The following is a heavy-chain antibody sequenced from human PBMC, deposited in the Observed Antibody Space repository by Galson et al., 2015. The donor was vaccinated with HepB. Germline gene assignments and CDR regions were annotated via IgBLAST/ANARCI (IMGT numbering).Heavy chain of an antibody. J-gene: IGHJ4*02. Sequence: ETLSLTCTVSGGSISSSSYYWGWIRQPPGKGLEWIGSIYYSGSTYYNPSLKSRVTISVDTSKNQFSLKLSSVTAADTAVYYCARHEGDFDYWGQGTLVTVSS. CDR1: GGSISSSSYY. V-gene: IGHV4-39*01. CDR3: ARHEGDFDY. CDR2: IYYSGST.